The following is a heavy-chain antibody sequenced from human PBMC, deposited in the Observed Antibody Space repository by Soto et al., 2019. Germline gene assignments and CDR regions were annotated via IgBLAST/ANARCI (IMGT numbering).Heavy chain of an antibody. CDR2: IGSRGESYAT. Sequence: PGGSLRLSCAASGFTFGASALQWVRQASGKGLEWLGRIGSRGESYATTYDVSVKGRFTISRDDSKKTAYLQMNSPESEDTAVYFCARTGKFYYYDNSGLPFDPWGQGTLVTVSS. V-gene: IGHV3-73*01. D-gene: IGHD3-22*01. CDR3: ARTGKFYYYDNSGLPFDP. CDR1: GFTFGASA. J-gene: IGHJ5*02.